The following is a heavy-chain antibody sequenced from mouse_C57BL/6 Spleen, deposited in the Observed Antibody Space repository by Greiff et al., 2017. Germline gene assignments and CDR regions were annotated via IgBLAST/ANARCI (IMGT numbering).Heavy chain of an antibody. Sequence: QVQLQQSDAELVKPGASVKISCTVSGYTFTDHTIHWMKQRPEQGLEWIGYIYPRDGSTKYNEKFKGKATLTADKSSSTAYMQLNSLTSEDSAVYFCARTATVVATLETYWDMDAWGKGTTVTVSS. CDR3: ARTATVVATLETYWDMDA. D-gene: IGHD1-1*01. CDR2: IYPRDGST. CDR1: GYTFTDHT. J-gene: IGHJ1*03. V-gene: IGHV1-78*01.